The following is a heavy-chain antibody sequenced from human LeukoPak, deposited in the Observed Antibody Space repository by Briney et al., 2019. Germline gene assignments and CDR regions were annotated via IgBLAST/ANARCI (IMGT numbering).Heavy chain of an antibody. V-gene: IGHV3-21*05. CDR2: ISSSSSYI. Sequence: GGSLRLSCAASGFTFSSYSMNWVRQAPGKGLEWVSYISSSSSYIYYADSVKGRFTISRDNAKNSLYLQMNSLRAEDTAVYYCARDSYGDYATYYWGQGTLVTVSS. CDR1: GFTFSSYS. J-gene: IGHJ4*02. CDR3: ARDSYGDYATYY. D-gene: IGHD4-17*01.